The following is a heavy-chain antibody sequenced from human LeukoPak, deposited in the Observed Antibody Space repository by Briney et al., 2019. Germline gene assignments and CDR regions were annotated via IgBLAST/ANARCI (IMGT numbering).Heavy chain of an antibody. Sequence: SETLSLTCTVSGGSISSHYWSWIRQPPGKGLEWIGYIYYSGSTNYNPSLKSRVTISVDTSENQFSLKLSSVTAADTAVYYCARLYSAAEVYYFDYWGQGTLVTVSS. CDR2: IYYSGST. J-gene: IGHJ4*02. V-gene: IGHV4-59*11. CDR1: GGSISSHY. D-gene: IGHD2-15*01. CDR3: ARLYSAAEVYYFDY.